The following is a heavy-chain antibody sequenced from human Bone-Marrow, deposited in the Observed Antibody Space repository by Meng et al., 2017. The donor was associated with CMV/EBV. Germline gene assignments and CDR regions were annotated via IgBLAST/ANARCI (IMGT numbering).Heavy chain of an antibody. CDR3: ARPVPTYDFWSGYYYYGMDV. CDR2: ISYDGSNK. D-gene: IGHD3-3*01. J-gene: IGHJ6*02. Sequence: GGSLRLSCAASGFTFSSYAMHWVRQAPGKGLEWVAVISYDGSNKYYADSVKGRFTISRDNSKNTLYLQMNSLRAEDTAVYYCARPVPTYDFWSGYYYYGMDVWGQGTTVTVPS. CDR1: GFTFSSYA. V-gene: IGHV3-30*04.